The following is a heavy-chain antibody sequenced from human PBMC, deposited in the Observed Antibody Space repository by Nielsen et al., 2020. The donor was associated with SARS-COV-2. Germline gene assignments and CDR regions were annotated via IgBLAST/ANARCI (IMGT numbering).Heavy chain of an antibody. CDR2: ISSSGSGK. V-gene: IGHV3-74*03. D-gene: IGHD3-3*01. J-gene: IGHJ6*03. Sequence: GGSLRLSCAASGFTFSSYGMHWVRQAPGQGLVWVSRISSSGSGKAYADLVKGRFAVSRDNAGNTVFLQMNSLRVEDTAVYYCAGGADFWSGTQRYYMDVWGKGTTVTVSS. CDR1: GFTFSSYG. CDR3: AGGADFWSGTQRYYMDV.